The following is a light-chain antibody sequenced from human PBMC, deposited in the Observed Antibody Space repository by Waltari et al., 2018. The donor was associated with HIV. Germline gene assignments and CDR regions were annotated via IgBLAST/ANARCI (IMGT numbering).Light chain of an antibody. CDR1: SYDFALHNF. V-gene: IGLV2-14*01. Sequence: LTQPASVSGSPGPSLTISCTGTSYDFALHNFLSWYHTHPGKAPRLILFRVNSRHSGISSRFSASNSGDTAALTISGLQSGDEADYYCTTYTAKDSLLIGSGTKLTVL. CDR2: RVN. CDR3: TTYTAKDSLL. J-gene: IGLJ2*01.